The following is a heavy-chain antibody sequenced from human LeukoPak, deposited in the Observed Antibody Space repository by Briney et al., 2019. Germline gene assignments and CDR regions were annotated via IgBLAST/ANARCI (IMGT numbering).Heavy chain of an antibody. CDR3: ARGVLGPYDFWSRYYYYYYYMDV. CDR2: INHSGST. V-gene: IGHV4-34*01. J-gene: IGHJ6*03. D-gene: IGHD3-3*01. CDR1: GGSFSGYY. Sequence: SETLSLTCAVYGGSFSGYYWSWIRQPPGKGLEWIGEINHSGSTNYNPSLKSRVTISVDTSKNQFSLKLSSVTAADTAVYYCARGVLGPYDFWSRYYYYYYYMDVWRKGTTVTVSS.